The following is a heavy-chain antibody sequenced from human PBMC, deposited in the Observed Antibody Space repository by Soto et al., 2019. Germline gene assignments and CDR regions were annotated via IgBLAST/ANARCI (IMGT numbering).Heavy chain of an antibody. V-gene: IGHV1-18*01. CDR3: ARVKYTIINYDSSGPNDY. J-gene: IGHJ4*02. D-gene: IGHD3-22*01. Sequence: ASVKVSCKASGYTFTSYGISWVRQAPGQGLEWMGWISAYNGNTNYAQKLQGRVTMTTDTSTSTAYMELRSLRSDGTAVYYCARVKYTIINYDSSGPNDYWGQGTLVTVSS. CDR2: ISAYNGNT. CDR1: GYTFTSYG.